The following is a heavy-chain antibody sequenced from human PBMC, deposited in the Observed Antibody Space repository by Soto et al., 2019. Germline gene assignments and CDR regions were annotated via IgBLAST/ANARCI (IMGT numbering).Heavy chain of an antibody. J-gene: IGHJ4*01. CDR1: PGSFTNDR. D-gene: IGHD5-12*01. Sequence: SETLSLTCPLSPGSFTNDRWGWIRQSPGKGLEWIGHVFYTGGTHYTPSLKSRATLSLDTSKGEFSLSLTSVTAADTALYFCARLSSSSAYRSPEAISFFSDKWGHGTLVTVSS. V-gene: IGHV4-59*01. CDR2: VFYTGGT. CDR3: ARLSSSSAYRSPEAISFFSDK.